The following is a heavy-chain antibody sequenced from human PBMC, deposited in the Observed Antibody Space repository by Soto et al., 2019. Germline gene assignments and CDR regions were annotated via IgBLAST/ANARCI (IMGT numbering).Heavy chain of an antibody. V-gene: IGHV3-23*01. J-gene: IGHJ6*03. CDR2: ISGSGGST. D-gene: IGHD4-17*01. Sequence: QPGGSLRLSCAASGFTFSSYAMSWVRQAPGKGLEWVSAISGSGGSTYYADSVKGRFTISRDNSKNTLYLQMNSLRAEDTAVYYCAKGDYGDYDYYYYYMDVWGKGTTLTV. CDR3: AKGDYGDYDYYYYYMDV. CDR1: GFTFSSYA.